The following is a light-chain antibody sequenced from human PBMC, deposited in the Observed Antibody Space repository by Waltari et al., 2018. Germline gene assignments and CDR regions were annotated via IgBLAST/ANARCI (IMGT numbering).Light chain of an antibody. CDR1: SGHSSNL. CDR3: QTGGHGTWV. Sequence: QLVLTQSPSASASLGASVKLTCTLSSGHSSNLIPWLHQQPEKGPRYLMKVNSDGSHSKGDEIPDRFSGSSSGAERYLTISTVQSEDEADYYCQTGGHGTWVFGGGTKLTVL. V-gene: IGLV4-69*01. J-gene: IGLJ3*02. CDR2: VNSDGSH.